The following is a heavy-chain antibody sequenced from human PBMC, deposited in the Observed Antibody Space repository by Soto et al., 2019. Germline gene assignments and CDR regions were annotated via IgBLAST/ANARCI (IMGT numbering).Heavy chain of an antibody. Sequence: GASVKVSCKASGYTFTGYYMHWVRQAPGQGLEWMGWINPNSGGTNYAQKFQGWVTMTRDTSISTAYMELSRLRSDDAAVYYCARDIGGVHFDYWGQGNLVTVSS. V-gene: IGHV1-2*04. CDR3: ARDIGGVHFDY. D-gene: IGHD2-8*01. J-gene: IGHJ4*02. CDR2: INPNSGGT. CDR1: GYTFTGYY.